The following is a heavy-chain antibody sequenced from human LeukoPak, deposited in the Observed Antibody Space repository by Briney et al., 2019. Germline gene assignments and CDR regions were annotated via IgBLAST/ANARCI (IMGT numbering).Heavy chain of an antibody. V-gene: IGHV1-69*13. CDR1: RGTFSSYA. Sequence: ASVKVSCKASRGTFSSYAISWVRQAPGQGLEWMGGIIPMFATANYAQKFQGRVTITADESTSTAYMELSSLRSEDTAVYYCARSPKGYCSGGSCYSWDNWFDPWGQGTLVTVSS. CDR3: ARSPKGYCSGGSCYSWDNWFDP. J-gene: IGHJ5*02. D-gene: IGHD2-15*01. CDR2: IIPMFATA.